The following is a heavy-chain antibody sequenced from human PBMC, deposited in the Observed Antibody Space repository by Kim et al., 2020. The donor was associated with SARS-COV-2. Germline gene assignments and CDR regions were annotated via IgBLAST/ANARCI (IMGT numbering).Heavy chain of an antibody. V-gene: IGHV3-23*01. CDR3: AKDIWDYSGMDV. CDR2: ISGTGTDL. CDR1: GFGFSTNA. J-gene: IGHJ6*02. Sequence: GGSLRLSCAASGFGFSTNAMGWVRQAPGKGLEWVSSISGTGTDLYYADSVRGRFTISRDIGKSTLYLQMNSLRAEDTALYYCAKDIWDYSGMDVWGQGTTVTVSS. D-gene: IGHD3-10*01.